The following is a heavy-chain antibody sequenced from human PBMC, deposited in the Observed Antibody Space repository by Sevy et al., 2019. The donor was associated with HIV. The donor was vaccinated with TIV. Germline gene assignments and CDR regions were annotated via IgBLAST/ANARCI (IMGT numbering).Heavy chain of an antibody. J-gene: IGHJ6*02. D-gene: IGHD6-19*01. V-gene: IGHV3-30*03. CDR3: ARDMAVIYYYYGMDV. Sequence: GGSLRLSCAASGFTFRTYGMHWVRQAPGKGLEWVTVISYHGSDKYYADSVKGRFTVSRDNSQNTLFLQMNSLRPEDTAVYYCARDMAVIYYYYGMDVWGHGTTVTVSS. CDR2: ISYHGSDK. CDR1: GFTFRTYG.